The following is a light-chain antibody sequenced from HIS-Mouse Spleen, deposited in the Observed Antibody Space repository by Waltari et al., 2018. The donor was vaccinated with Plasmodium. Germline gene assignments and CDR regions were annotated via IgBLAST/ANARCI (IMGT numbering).Light chain of an antibody. V-gene: IGKV3-15*01. Sequence: EIVMTQSPATLSVSPGERATLSCRASQSVSSNFAWYQQKPGQPPRLLIYGASTRTTSIPARFSGSGCATEFTLTISSMQAEDFAVYCCQQYNNWPTFGQGTRLEIK. J-gene: IGKJ5*01. CDR2: GAS. CDR3: QQYNNWPT. CDR1: QSVSSN.